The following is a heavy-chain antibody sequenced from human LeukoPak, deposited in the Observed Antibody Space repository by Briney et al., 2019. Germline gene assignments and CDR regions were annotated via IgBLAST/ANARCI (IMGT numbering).Heavy chain of an antibody. V-gene: IGHV1-24*01. CDR3: ATLKDTVTTLYDRNDAFDI. CDR1: GYTLTELS. D-gene: IGHD4-17*01. J-gene: IGHJ3*02. Sequence: ASVKVSCKVSGYTLTELSMHWVRQAPGKGLEWMGGFDPEDGETIYAQKFQGRVTMTEDTSTDTAYMELSSLRSEDTAVYYCATLKDTVTTLYDRNDAFDIWGQGTMVTVSS. CDR2: FDPEDGET.